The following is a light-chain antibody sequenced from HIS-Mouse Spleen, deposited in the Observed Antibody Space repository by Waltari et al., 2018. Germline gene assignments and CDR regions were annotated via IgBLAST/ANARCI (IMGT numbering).Light chain of an antibody. CDR1: QSVLYSSNNKNY. Sequence: DIVMTQSPDSLAVSLGERATINCKSSQSVLYSSNNKNYLAWYQQKPGQPPKLLIYWASTRESGVPDRFSGSGSGTDFTHTLSSLQAEDVAVYYCQQYYSTPYTFGQGTKLEIK. CDR3: QQYYSTPYT. V-gene: IGKV4-1*01. CDR2: WAS. J-gene: IGKJ2*01.